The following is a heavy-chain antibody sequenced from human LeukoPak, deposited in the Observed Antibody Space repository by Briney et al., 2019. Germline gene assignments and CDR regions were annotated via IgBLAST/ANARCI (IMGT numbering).Heavy chain of an antibody. CDR1: GGSISSSSYY. V-gene: IGHV4-39*07. CDR2: IYYSGST. D-gene: IGHD6-25*01. J-gene: IGHJ4*02. Sequence: SETLSLTCTVSGGSISSSSYYWGWIRQPPGKGLEWIGSIYYSGSTYYNPSLKSRVTISVDTSKNQFSLKLSSVTAADTALYYCARGRTTYSSGSLLADYWGQGTLVTVSS. CDR3: ARGRTTYSSGSLLADY.